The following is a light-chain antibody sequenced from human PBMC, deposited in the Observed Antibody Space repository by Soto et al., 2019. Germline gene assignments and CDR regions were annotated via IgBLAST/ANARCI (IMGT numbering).Light chain of an antibody. J-gene: IGKJ1*01. V-gene: IGKV3-15*01. Sequence: EIVLTQSPATLSLSPGERATLSFRASQTVSSYLLWYQQKPGQAPRLLIYGASTRATGIPARISGSGSGTEFTLTITSLQSEDFAVYYCQQYNKWRTFGQGTKVDIK. CDR3: QQYNKWRT. CDR1: QTVSSY. CDR2: GAS.